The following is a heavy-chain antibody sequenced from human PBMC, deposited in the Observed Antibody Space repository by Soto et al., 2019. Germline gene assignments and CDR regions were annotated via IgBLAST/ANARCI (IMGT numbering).Heavy chain of an antibody. D-gene: IGHD2-15*01. J-gene: IGHJ4*02. V-gene: IGHV4-34*01. CDR2: ISHSGTT. CDR1: GGSLSGNY. CDR3: ARGHLPGGNTFYYDY. Sequence: QVQLQQWGAGLLKPSETLSLTCTVYGGSLSGNYWSWIRQPPGMGLEWIGEISHSGTTNYNPSLISRVTISVDTSKNQFSLKLSSVTAADTAIYYCARGHLPGGNTFYYDYWGQGTLVTVSS.